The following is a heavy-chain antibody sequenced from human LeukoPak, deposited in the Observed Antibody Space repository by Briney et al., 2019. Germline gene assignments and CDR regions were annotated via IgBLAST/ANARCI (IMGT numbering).Heavy chain of an antibody. CDR2: ISYDGSNE. V-gene: IGHV3-30*04. Sequence: GRSLRLSCAASGFTFSSYVMHWVRQAPGKGLEWVAIISYDGSNEYYADSVKGRFTISRDNSKNSLYLQMNSLRAEDTAVYYCARGRYGGNSGDVWGKGTTVTISS. J-gene: IGHJ6*04. D-gene: IGHD4-23*01. CDR1: GFTFSSYV. CDR3: ARGRYGGNSGDV.